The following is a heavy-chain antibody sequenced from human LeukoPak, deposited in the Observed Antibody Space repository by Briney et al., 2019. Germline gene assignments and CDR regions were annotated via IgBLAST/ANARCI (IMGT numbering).Heavy chain of an antibody. J-gene: IGHJ5*02. Sequence: GGSLRLSCAASGFTFSSYAMSWVRQAPGKGLEWVSGISGSGGSTYYADSVKGRFTISRDNSKNTLYLQMNSLRAEDTAVCYCAKANTNWNPQYSWFDPWGQGTLVTVSS. D-gene: IGHD1-1*01. CDR3: AKANTNWNPQYSWFDP. CDR2: ISGSGGST. CDR1: GFTFSSYA. V-gene: IGHV3-23*01.